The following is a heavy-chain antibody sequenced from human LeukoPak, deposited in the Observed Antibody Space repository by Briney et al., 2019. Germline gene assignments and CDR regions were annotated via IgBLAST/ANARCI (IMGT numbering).Heavy chain of an antibody. J-gene: IGHJ4*02. V-gene: IGHV3-21*01. CDR2: ITSGGDYI. CDR1: GFTFNTFN. D-gene: IGHD3-9*01. Sequence: GGSLRLSCAASGFTFNTFNMNWVRQAPGKGLEWVSSITSGGDYIYYADSVKGRFTTSRDNAKNSLSLQLNSLRVEDTAVYYCARGHYDVLAASYKWTPDYWGQGTLATVSS. CDR3: ARGHYDVLAASYKWTPDY.